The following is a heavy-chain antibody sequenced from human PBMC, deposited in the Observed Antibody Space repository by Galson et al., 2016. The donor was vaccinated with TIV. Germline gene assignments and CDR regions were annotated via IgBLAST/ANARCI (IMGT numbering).Heavy chain of an antibody. CDR2: IKPSSGST. Sequence: SVKVSCKAPGDTFTNYYIHWVRQAPGQGLKWMGVIKPSSGSTSYAPELRGRGTLTVDTSTTTIYLGLSSLRSEDTALYYGIREARQLGYFDLWGRSTRVTVSS. CDR3: IREARQLGYFDL. J-gene: IGHJ2*01. CDR1: GDTFTNYY. D-gene: IGHD1-1*01. V-gene: IGHV1-46*03.